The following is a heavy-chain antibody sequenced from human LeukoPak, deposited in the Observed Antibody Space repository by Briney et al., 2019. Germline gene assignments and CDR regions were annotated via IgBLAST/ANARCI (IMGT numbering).Heavy chain of an antibody. V-gene: IGHV1-46*01. CDR1: GYTFTSNH. CDR2: INPSDDTT. CDR3: ARGVLGYCSSTSCYEGFDP. D-gene: IGHD2-2*01. Sequence: ASVKVSCKASGYTFTSNHMHWVRQAPGQGLEWMGIINPSDDTTTYAQKFQGRVTMTRDTSTSTVYMELSSLRSEDTAVYYCARGVLGYCSSTSCYEGFDPWGQGTLVTVSS. J-gene: IGHJ5*02.